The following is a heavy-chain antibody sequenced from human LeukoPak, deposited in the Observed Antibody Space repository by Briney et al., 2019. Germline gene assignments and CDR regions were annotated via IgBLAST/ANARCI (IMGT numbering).Heavy chain of an antibody. CDR3: ASIVVAAAGRGYYYYGMDV. D-gene: IGHD6-13*01. V-gene: IGHV5-51*01. Sequence: GESLKISCKGSGYSFASFWIGWVRPMPGKGLEWMGIIYPGDSDTRYSPSFQGQVTISADKSISTTYVQWSSLKASDTAIYYCASIVVAAAGRGYYYYGMDVWGQGTTVTVSS. CDR2: IYPGDSDT. CDR1: GYSFASFW. J-gene: IGHJ6*02.